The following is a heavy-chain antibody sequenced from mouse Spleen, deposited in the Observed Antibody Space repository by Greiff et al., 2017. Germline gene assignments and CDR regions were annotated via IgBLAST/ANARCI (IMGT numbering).Heavy chain of an antibody. D-gene: IGHD2-14*01. J-gene: IGHJ2*01. CDR2: IDPETGGT. CDR1: GYTFTDYE. V-gene: IGHV1-15*01. Sequence: QVPLQQSGAELVRPGASVKLSCKASGYTFTDYEMHWVKQTPVHGLEWIGAIDPETGGTAYNQKFKGKAILTADKSSSTAYMELRSLTSEDSAVYYCTRRVKVFDYLGQGTTLTVSS. CDR3: TRRVKVFDY.